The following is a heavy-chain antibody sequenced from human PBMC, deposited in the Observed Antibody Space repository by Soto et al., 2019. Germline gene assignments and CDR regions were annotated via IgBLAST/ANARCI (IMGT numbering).Heavy chain of an antibody. CDR1: GFTFSSYG. V-gene: IGHV3-33*01. J-gene: IGHJ5*02. CDR3: ARDRGGAMNWFDP. CDR2: IWYDGSNK. Sequence: QVQLVESGGGVVQPGRSLRLSCAASGFTFSSYGMHWVRQAPGKGLEWVAVIWYDGSNKYYADSVKGRFTISRDNSKNTLYLQMNSLRAEDTAVYYCARDRGGAMNWFDPWGQGTLVTVSS. D-gene: IGHD3-16*01.